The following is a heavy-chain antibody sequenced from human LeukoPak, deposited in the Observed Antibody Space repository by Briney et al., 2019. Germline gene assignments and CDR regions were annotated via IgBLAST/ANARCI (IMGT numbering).Heavy chain of an antibody. CDR2: IYSGGST. D-gene: IGHD3/OR15-3a*01. Sequence: PGGSLRLSSAASGFTVSSNYMSWVRQAPGKGLEWVSVIYSGGSTYYADSVKGRFTISRDISKNTLYLQMNSLRAEDTAVYYCARHKDWTFDYWGQGTLVTVSS. CDR1: GFTVSSNY. J-gene: IGHJ4*02. V-gene: IGHV3-66*04. CDR3: ARHKDWTFDY.